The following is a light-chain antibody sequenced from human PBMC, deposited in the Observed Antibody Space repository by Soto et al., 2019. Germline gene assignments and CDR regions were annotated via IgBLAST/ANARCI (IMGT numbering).Light chain of an antibody. CDR2: LGS. CDR3: MQALQTPPWT. V-gene: IGKV2-28*01. CDR1: QSLLHNNGYNY. J-gene: IGKJ1*01. Sequence: DIVMTQSPLSLPVTPGEPASISCRSSQSLLHNNGYNYLDWYLQKPGQSPQVLIYLGSKRASGVPYRFSGSGSGTDFTLKISRVEAEDVGVYYCMQALQTPPWTFGQGTKVEIK.